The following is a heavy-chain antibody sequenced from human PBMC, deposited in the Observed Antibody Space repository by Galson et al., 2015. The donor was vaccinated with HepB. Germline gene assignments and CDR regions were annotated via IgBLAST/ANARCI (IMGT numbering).Heavy chain of an antibody. Sequence: GDNTYSADSVKGRFTISRDNSKNTLFLQKTGLTADDTAIYYCARVHPEYTSGWYRQALYYFDSWGQGTLVAVSS. J-gene: IGHJ4*02. CDR3: ARVHPEYTSGWYRQALYYFDS. V-gene: IGHV3-23*01. CDR2: GDNT. D-gene: IGHD6-19*01.